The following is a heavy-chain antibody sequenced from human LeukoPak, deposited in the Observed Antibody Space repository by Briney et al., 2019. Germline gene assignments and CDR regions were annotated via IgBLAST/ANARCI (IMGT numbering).Heavy chain of an antibody. Sequence: PGGSLRLSCAASGFTFSSYGMHWVRQAPGKGLEWVGRIKSKTDGGTTDYAAPVKGRFTISTDDSKNTLYLQMNSLKAEDTAVYYCTTAGSGYYSRAWYYYDLDVWGQGTTVTVSS. CDR3: TTAGSGYYSRAWYYYDLDV. CDR1: GFTFSSYG. D-gene: IGHD3-22*01. V-gene: IGHV3-15*01. J-gene: IGHJ6*02. CDR2: IKSKTDGGTT.